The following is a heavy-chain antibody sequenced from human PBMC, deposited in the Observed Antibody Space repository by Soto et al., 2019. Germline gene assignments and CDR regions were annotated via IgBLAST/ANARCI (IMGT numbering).Heavy chain of an antibody. D-gene: IGHD2-2*01. V-gene: IGHV1-3*01. CDR3: ARDAGSCCYYFDY. CDR1: GYIFTSYA. Sequence: ASVKVSCKASGYIFTSYAMHWVRQPPSQRLDGMGCINAGNGNTKYSQKFQGRVPNTRDTSARKAYMELRSLRFEDTVVYYCARDAGSCCYYFDYWGQGTMVTVSS. CDR2: INAGNGNT. J-gene: IGHJ4*02.